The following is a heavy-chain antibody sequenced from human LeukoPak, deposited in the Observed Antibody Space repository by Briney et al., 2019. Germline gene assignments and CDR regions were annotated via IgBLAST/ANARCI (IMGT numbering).Heavy chain of an antibody. CDR3: ATRSRDGSYSVPFDY. Sequence: HPGGSLRLSCAASGFTFSSYAMSWVRQAPGKGLEWVSAISGSGGSTYYADSVKGRFTISRDNSKNTLYLQMNSLRAEDTAMYYCATRSRDGSYSVPFDYWGQGTLVTVSS. V-gene: IGHV3-23*01. CDR1: GFTFSSYA. CDR2: ISGSGGST. J-gene: IGHJ4*02. D-gene: IGHD1-26*01.